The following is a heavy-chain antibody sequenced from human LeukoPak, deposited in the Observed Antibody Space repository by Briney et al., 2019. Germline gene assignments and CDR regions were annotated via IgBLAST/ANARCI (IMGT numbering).Heavy chain of an antibody. CDR1: GGTFSSYA. V-gene: IGHV1-69*13. Sequence: SLKVSCKASGGTFSSYAVSWVRQAPGQGLEWMGGIIPIFGSTNYAQKFQGRVTITADDSTGTAYMELSSLTSEDTAVYYCARGGNCSITTCYAFWGQGTLVTVSS. D-gene: IGHD2-2*01. CDR2: IIPIFGST. J-gene: IGHJ4*02. CDR3: ARGGNCSITTCYAF.